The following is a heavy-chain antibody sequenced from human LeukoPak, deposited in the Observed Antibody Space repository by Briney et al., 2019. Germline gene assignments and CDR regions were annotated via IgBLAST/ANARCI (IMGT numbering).Heavy chain of an antibody. V-gene: IGHV3-9*01. CDR3: ARDLRTYYDILTGYFAIDY. Sequence: GGSLRLSCAASGFTFDDYAMHWVRQAPGKGLEWVSGISWNGGNIGYADSVKGRFTISRDNSKSTLYLQMNSLRAEDTAVYSCARDLRTYYDILTGYFAIDYWGQGTLVTVSS. D-gene: IGHD3-9*01. CDR2: ISWNGGNI. CDR1: GFTFDDYA. J-gene: IGHJ4*02.